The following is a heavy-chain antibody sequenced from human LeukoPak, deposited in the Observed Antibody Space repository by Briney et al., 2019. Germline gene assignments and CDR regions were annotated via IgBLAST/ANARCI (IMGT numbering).Heavy chain of an antibody. D-gene: IGHD6-19*01. CDR2: IYHSGST. CDR3: ARVHARYSSGWYGIDY. V-gene: IGHV4-30-2*01. J-gene: IGHJ4*02. CDR1: GGSISSGGYS. Sequence: TLSLTCAVSGGSISSGGYSWSWIRQPPGKGLEWIGYIYHSGSTYYNPSLKSRVTISVDRSKNQFSLKLTSVTAADTAVYYCARVHARYSSGWYGIDYWGQGTLVTVSS.